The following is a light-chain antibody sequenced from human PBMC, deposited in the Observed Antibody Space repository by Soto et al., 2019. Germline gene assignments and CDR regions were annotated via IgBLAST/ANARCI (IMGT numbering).Light chain of an antibody. CDR1: SANIGSNY. Sequence: QSVLTQPPSVSAAPGQKVTISCSGSSANIGSNYVSWYQQLPGTAPKLVIYDSDKRPSEIPDRFSGSKSGTSATLDITGLQTGDEADYYCGAWDGSLSVVLFGVGTKLTVL. J-gene: IGLJ2*01. V-gene: IGLV1-51*01. CDR3: GAWDGSLSVVL. CDR2: DSD.